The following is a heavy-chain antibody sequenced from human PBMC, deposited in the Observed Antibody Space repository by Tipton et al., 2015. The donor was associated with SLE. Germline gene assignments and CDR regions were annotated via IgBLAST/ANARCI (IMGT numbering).Heavy chain of an antibody. CDR1: GGSISRGGYF. D-gene: IGHD5-24*01. Sequence: TLSLTCTVSGGSISRGGYFWTWIRQHPGMGLEWIGYIYYSGSTYYNPSLGGRVTISRDTSKSQFSLELTSVTAADTAVYYCAREGDGSANYFFYGINLWGQGTTVTVSS. CDR2: IYYSGST. J-gene: IGHJ6*02. CDR3: AREGDGSANYFFYGINL. V-gene: IGHV4-31*03.